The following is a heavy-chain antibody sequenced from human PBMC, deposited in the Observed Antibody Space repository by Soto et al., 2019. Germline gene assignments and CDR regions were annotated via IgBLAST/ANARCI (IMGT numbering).Heavy chain of an antibody. CDR2: IYYSGST. Sequence: QLQLQESGPGLVKPSETLSLTCTVSGGSISSSSYYWGWIRQPPGKGLEWIGSIYYSGSTYYNPSLKSRVTISVDTSKNQFSLKLSSVTAADTAVYYCARHPHITGTTFYYYYYYMDVWGKGTTVTVSS. CDR3: ARHPHITGTTFYYYYYYMDV. V-gene: IGHV4-39*01. CDR1: GGSISSSSYY. J-gene: IGHJ6*03. D-gene: IGHD1-7*01.